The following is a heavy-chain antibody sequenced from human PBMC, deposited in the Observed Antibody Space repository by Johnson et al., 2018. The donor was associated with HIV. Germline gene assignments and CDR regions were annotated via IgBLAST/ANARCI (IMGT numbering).Heavy chain of an antibody. Sequence: VQLVESGGGLIQPGGSLRLSCAASGFTFSAYAMHWVRQAPGKGLEWVAAISDDESKTYYTDSMKGRFTISRDNSKNTLYLQMISLRAEDTAMYYFARRQPTRYLFALDDGFDIWGQGTMVTVS. CDR2: ISDDESKT. CDR3: ARRQPTRYLFALDDGFDI. V-gene: IGHV3-30*10. D-gene: IGHD1-1*01. J-gene: IGHJ3*02. CDR1: GFTFSAYA.